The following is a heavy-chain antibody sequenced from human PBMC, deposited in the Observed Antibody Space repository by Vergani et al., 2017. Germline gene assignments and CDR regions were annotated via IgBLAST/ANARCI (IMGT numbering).Heavy chain of an antibody. D-gene: IGHD5-18*01. CDR3: AELYGDDGYSPF. J-gene: IGHJ4*02. Sequence: QVQLVESGGGVVQPGRSLRLSCAASGFTFSSYGMHWVRQAPGKGLEWVAVISYDGSNKYYADSVKGRFTISRDNSKNTLYLQMSSLRVEDTAIYYCAELYGDDGYSPFWGQGTLVTVSS. V-gene: IGHV3-30*18. CDR2: ISYDGSNK. CDR1: GFTFSSYG.